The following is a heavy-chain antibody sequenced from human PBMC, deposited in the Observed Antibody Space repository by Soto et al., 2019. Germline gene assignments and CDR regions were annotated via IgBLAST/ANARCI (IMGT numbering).Heavy chain of an antibody. Sequence: LSETLSLTCTVSGGSISSGGYYWSWIRQHPGKGLEWIGYIYYSGSTYYNPSLKSRVTISVDTSKNQFSLKLSSVTAADTAVYYCARDYGDYYYYGMDVWGQGTTVTVSS. V-gene: IGHV4-31*03. CDR3: ARDYGDYYYYGMDV. D-gene: IGHD4-17*01. CDR2: IYYSGST. CDR1: GGSISSGGYY. J-gene: IGHJ6*02.